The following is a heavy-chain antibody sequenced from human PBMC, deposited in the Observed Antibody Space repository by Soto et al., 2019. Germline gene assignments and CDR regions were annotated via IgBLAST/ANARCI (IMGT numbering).Heavy chain of an antibody. Sequence: ETLSLTCTVSGGSISSYYWSWIRQPPGKGLEWIGYIYYSGSTNYNPSLKSRVTISVDTSKNQFSLKLSSVTAADTAVYYCARASITIFGDPYYYYMDVWGKGTTVTVSS. V-gene: IGHV4-59*01. CDR1: GGSISSYY. D-gene: IGHD3-3*01. J-gene: IGHJ6*03. CDR3: ARASITIFGDPYYYYMDV. CDR2: IYYSGST.